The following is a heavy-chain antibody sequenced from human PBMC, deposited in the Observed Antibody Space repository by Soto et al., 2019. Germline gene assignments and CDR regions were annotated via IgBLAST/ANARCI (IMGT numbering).Heavy chain of an antibody. Sequence: ASVKVSCKASGCTFTSYDINWVRQATGQGLEWMGWMNPNSGNTGYAQKFQGRVTMTRNTSISTAYMELSSLRSEDTAVYYCARGAYSYGDYSYWGQGTLVTLSS. D-gene: IGHD4-17*01. CDR3: ARGAYSYGDYSY. CDR1: GCTFTSYD. CDR2: MNPNSGNT. V-gene: IGHV1-8*01. J-gene: IGHJ4*02.